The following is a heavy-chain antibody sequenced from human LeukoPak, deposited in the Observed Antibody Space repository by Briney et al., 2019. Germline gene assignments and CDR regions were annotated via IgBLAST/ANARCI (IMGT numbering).Heavy chain of an antibody. CDR3: AKDRYYDSSGYYPNFDY. CDR1: GFTFSSYG. CDR2: ISYDGSNK. J-gene: IGHJ4*02. D-gene: IGHD3-22*01. V-gene: IGHV3-30*18. Sequence: GGSLRLSCAASGFTFSSYGMHWVRQAPGKGLEWVAVISYDGSNKYYADSVKGRFTNSRDNSKNTLYLQMNSLRAEDTAVYYCAKDRYYDSSGYYPNFDYWGQGTLVTVSS.